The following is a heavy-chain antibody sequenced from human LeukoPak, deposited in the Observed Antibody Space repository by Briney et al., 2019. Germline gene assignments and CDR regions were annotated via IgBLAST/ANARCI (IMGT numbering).Heavy chain of an antibody. Sequence: GGSLRLSYAASGFTFSSYSMNWVRQAPGKGLEWVSYISSSSSTIYYADSVKGRFTISRDNAKNSLYLQMNSLRAEDTAVYYCASRRYYFDYWGQGTLVTVSS. CDR3: ASRRYYFDY. V-gene: IGHV3-48*01. CDR1: GFTFSSYS. CDR2: ISSSSSTI. J-gene: IGHJ4*02.